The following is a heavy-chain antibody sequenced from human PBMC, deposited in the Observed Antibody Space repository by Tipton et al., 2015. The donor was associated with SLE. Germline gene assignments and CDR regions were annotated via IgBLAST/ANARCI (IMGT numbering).Heavy chain of an antibody. CDR1: GDSISNYY. CDR2: IYSSGST. CDR3: AAVAASRYYYGMDV. V-gene: IGHV4-4*08. Sequence: TLSLTCTVSGDSISNYYWSWIRQPPGKGLEWIGHIYSSGSTNYNPTLKSRVIIPADTSKSRFSLKVTSVTAADTAVYYCAAVAASRYYYGMDVWGQGTTVTVSS. J-gene: IGHJ6*02. D-gene: IGHD2-15*01.